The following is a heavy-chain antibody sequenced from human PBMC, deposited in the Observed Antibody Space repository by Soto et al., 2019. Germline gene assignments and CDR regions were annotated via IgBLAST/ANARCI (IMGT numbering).Heavy chain of an antibody. J-gene: IGHJ6*02. CDR2: IDNSGST. D-gene: IGHD2-15*01. CDR1: GGYISGGYYS. V-gene: IGHV4-30-2*03. Sequence: SETLSLTCAVSGGYISGGYYSWSWIRQPPGKGLEWIGFIDNSGSTYYNPSLKSRVTLSVDTSKNQFLVRLNSVTASDTAVYYCAPLSVSLSGPYGIHVWGQGTTVTVSS. CDR3: APLSVSLSGPYGIHV.